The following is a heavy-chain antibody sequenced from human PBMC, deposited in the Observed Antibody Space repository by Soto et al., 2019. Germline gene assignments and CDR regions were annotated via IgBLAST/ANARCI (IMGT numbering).Heavy chain of an antibody. J-gene: IGHJ4*02. V-gene: IGHV1-24*01. D-gene: IGHD3-22*01. CDR2: FDPEDGET. CDR3: ARRGSGYSPGPLDY. CDR1: GYTLTELS. Sequence: ASVKVSCKVSGYTLTELSMHWVRQAPGKGLEWMGGFDPEDGETIYAQKFQGRVTMTEDTSTDTAYMELRSLRSDDTAVYYCARRGSGYSPGPLDYWGQGTLVTVSS.